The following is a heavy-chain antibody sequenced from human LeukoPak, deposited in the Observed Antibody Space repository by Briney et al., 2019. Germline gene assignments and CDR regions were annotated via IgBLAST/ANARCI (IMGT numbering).Heavy chain of an antibody. CDR3: ARAPFHYDFWSGYLSWFDP. D-gene: IGHD3-3*01. Sequence: AAVKVSCKASGYTFTSYYMHWVRQAPGQGLEWMGIINPSGGSTSYAQKFQGRVTMTSDTSTSTVYMELSGLRSEDTAVYYCARAPFHYDFWSGYLSWFDPWGQGTLVTVSS. CDR2: INPSGGST. J-gene: IGHJ5*02. CDR1: GYTFTSYY. V-gene: IGHV1-46*01.